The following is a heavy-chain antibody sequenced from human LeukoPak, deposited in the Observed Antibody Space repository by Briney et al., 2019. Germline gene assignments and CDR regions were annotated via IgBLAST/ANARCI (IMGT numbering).Heavy chain of an antibody. Sequence: SETLSLTCTVSGGSISSYYWSWIRQPPGKGLEWIGYIYYSGSTNYNPSLKSRVTISVDTSKNQFSLKLSSVTAADTAVYYCARWNWNYDAFDIWGQGTMVTVSP. D-gene: IGHD1-7*01. CDR3: ARWNWNYDAFDI. V-gene: IGHV4-59*13. CDR1: GGSISSYY. CDR2: IYYSGST. J-gene: IGHJ3*02.